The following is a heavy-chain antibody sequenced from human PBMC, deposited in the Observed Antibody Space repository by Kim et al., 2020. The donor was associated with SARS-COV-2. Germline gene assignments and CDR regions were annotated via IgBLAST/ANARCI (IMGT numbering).Heavy chain of an antibody. D-gene: IGHD3-10*01. J-gene: IGHJ4*02. V-gene: IGHV4-39*01. CDR3: ARHNYYGSGSYYRPDY. Sequence: SLKSRVTISVDTSKNQCSLKLSSVTAADTAVYYCARHNYYGSGSYYRPDYWGQGTLVTVSS.